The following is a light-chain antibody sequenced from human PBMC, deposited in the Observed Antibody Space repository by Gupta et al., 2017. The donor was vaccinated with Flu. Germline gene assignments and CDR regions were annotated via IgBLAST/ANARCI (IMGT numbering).Light chain of an antibody. V-gene: IGKV2-28*01. CDR2: LAS. CDR1: QSLLHVNGYNY. J-gene: IGKJ1*01. Sequence: ETVMTQSPLALSVTPGEAASISCRSSQSLLHVNGYNYLDWYLQKPGQPPQLLIYLASNRVSGVPDRFSGSGSGTIFTLKISRVEAEDVGIYYCMQALQTPPTFGQGTKVEIK. CDR3: MQALQTPPT.